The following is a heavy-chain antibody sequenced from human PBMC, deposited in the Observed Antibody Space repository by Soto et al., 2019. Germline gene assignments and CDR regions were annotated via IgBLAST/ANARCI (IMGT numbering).Heavy chain of an antibody. CDR2: ISAYNGNT. J-gene: IGHJ4*02. CDR1: GYTFTSYG. Sequence: ASLKVSCKASGYTFTSYGISWVRQAPGQGLEWMGWISAYNGNTNYAQKLQGRVTMTTDTSTSTAYMELRSLRSDDTAVYYCARVIVVVVPATTALDYWGQGTLVTVSS. D-gene: IGHD2-15*01. V-gene: IGHV1-18*01. CDR3: ARVIVVVVPATTALDY.